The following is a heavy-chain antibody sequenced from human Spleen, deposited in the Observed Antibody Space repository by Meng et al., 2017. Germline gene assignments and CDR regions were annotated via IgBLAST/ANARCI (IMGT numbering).Heavy chain of an antibody. CDR3: ARGPTTMAHDFNY. Sequence: QVQLQQGGAGILKPSETLSLTCFVSGGSFSDYYWSWIRQPPGKGLEWIGEINHSGSTNYNPSLESRATISVDTSQNNLSLKLSSVTAADSAVYYCARGPTTMAHDFNYWGQGTLVTVSS. CDR2: INHSGST. CDR1: GGSFSDYY. V-gene: IGHV4-34*01. J-gene: IGHJ4*02. D-gene: IGHD4-11*01.